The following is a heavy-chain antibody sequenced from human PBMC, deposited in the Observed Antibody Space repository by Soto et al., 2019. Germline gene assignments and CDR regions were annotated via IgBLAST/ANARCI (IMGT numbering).Heavy chain of an antibody. CDR3: ARGDYESYYYNMDV. CDR2: ITPIFGTT. Sequence: QVQLVQSGAEVKKPGSSVKVSCKASGGTLNSYSISWVRQAPGQGLEWVGGITPIFGTTNYAQKFQDRVTINADEFTITVYMELSSLRSEDTAVYYCARGDYESYYYNMDVWGQGTAVTVSS. D-gene: IGHD3-22*01. CDR1: GGTLNSYS. J-gene: IGHJ6*02. V-gene: IGHV1-69*01.